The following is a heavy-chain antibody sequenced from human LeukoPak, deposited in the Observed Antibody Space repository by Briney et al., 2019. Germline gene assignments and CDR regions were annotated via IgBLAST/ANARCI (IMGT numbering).Heavy chain of an antibody. V-gene: IGHV3-21*01. J-gene: IGHJ6*02. CDR2: ISSSSSYI. CDR1: GFTFSTYS. D-gene: IGHD2-21*02. CDR3: ARAGSDYYYYYGMDV. Sequence: GGSLRLSCAASGFTFSTYSMNWVRQAPGKGLEWVSSISSSSSYIYYADSVKGRFTISRNNAKNSLYLQMNSLRAEDTAVYYCARAGSDYYYYYGMDVWGQGTTVTVSS.